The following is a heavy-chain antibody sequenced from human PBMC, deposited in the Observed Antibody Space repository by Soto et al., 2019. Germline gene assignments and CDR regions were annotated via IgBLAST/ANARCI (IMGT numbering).Heavy chain of an antibody. CDR2: ISSSGSTI. Sequence: VRLSFAASGFTFSSSEMNWVRQAPGKGLEWVSYISSSGSTIYYADSVKGRFTISRDNAKNSLYLQMNSLRAEDTAVYYCATEMADYWGQGTLVTVSS. V-gene: IGHV3-48*03. J-gene: IGHJ4*02. CDR1: GFTFSSSE. CDR3: ATEMADY.